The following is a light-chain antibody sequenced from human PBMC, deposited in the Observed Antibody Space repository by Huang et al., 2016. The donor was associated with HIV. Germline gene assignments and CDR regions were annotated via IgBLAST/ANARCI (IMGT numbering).Light chain of an antibody. CDR1: QSVLSSSTNKDY. CDR3: QQYYSSPQT. Sequence: DIVVTQSPDSLAVSLGETATLHCRSSQSVLSSSTNKDYLAWFQKTPGQPPKLLIFWASTREAGVPDRCSGSGSGTHITLTITNVKDEDVAIYYCQQYYSSPQTFGPGTRVEIK. CDR2: WAS. V-gene: IGKV4-1*01. J-gene: IGKJ1*01.